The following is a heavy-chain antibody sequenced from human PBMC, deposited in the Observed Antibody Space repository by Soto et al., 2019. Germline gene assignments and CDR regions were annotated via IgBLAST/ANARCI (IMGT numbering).Heavy chain of an antibody. CDR3: ARGPPPNDFSNYHPFKPDFDC. CDR2: ISAYNGNT. J-gene: IGHJ4*02. CDR1: GYTFTSYG. Sequence: QVQLVQSGAAVKKPGASVKVSCKASGYTFTSYGITWVRQAPGQGLEWMGWISAYNGNTNYAQKLQGRVTMTTDTSASTASRELRSLRSDDTAVYYCARGPPPNDFSNYHPFKPDFDCRGQGTLVTVSS. D-gene: IGHD4-4*01. V-gene: IGHV1-18*01.